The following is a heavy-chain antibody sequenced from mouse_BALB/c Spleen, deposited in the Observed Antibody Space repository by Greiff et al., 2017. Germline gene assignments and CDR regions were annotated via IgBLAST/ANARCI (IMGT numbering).Heavy chain of an antibody. J-gene: IGHJ4*01. Sequence: EVKLVESGGGLVKPGGSLKLSCAASGFTFSSYAMSWVRQSPEKRLEWVAEISSGGSYTYYPDTVTGRFTISRDNAKNTLYLEMSSLRSEDTAMYYCARGTYGNYAMDYWGQGTSVTVSS. CDR3: ARGTYGNYAMDY. V-gene: IGHV5-9-4*01. D-gene: IGHD2-1*01. CDR2: ISSGGSYT. CDR1: GFTFSSYA.